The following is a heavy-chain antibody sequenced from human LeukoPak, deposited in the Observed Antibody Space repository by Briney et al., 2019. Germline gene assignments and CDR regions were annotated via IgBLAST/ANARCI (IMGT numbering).Heavy chain of an antibody. CDR2: FDPEDGET. CDR3: ATDYRPTRQQLRYYWFDP. Sequence: ASVKVSCKVSGYTLTELSMHWVRQAPGKGLGWMGGFDPEDGETIYAQKFQGRVTMTEDTSTDTAYMELSSLRSEDTAVYYCATDYRPTRQQLRYYWFDPWGQGTLVTVSS. D-gene: IGHD6-13*01. J-gene: IGHJ5*02. V-gene: IGHV1-24*01. CDR1: GYTLTELS.